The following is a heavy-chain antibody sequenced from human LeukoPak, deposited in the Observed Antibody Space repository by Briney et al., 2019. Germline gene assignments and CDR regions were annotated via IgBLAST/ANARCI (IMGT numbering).Heavy chain of an antibody. D-gene: IGHD2-21*01. CDR3: ARLAYCGGDCYSTDYYYYMDV. CDR1: GDSVSSNSAA. CDR2: TYYRSKWYN. V-gene: IGHV6-1*01. J-gene: IGHJ6*03. Sequence: SQTLSLTCAISGDSVSSNSAAWNWIRQSPSRGLEWLGRTYYRSKWYNDYAVSVKSRITINPDTSKNQFSLQLNSVTPEDTAVYYCARLAYCGGDCYSTDYYYYMDVWGKGTTVTASS.